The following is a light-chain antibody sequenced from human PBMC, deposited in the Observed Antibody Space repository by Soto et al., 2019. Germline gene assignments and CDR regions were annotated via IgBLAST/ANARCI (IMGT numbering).Light chain of an antibody. CDR3: QQRRNWPIT. CDR1: QTISRSN. J-gene: IGKJ5*01. CDR2: GAS. Sequence: EGVLTQSPGTLSLSPEERATLSCRASQTISRSNLAWYQHKPGQAPRRLIYGASNRVTGIPDRFSGSGSGTDFTLTISSLEPEDFAVYYCQQRRNWPITFGQGTRLEIK. V-gene: IGKV3D-20*02.